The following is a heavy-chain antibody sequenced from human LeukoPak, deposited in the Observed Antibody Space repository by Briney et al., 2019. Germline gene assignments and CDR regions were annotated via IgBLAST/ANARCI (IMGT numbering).Heavy chain of an antibody. Sequence: GASVKVSCKAYEYIFTDFYIHWVRQAPGQGLEWMGWINPNSGGTNYAQKFQGRVTMTRDTSISTVYMDLSRLKSDDTAVYYCAREGGDYWGQGTLVTVSS. D-gene: IGHD3-16*01. CDR3: AREGGDY. J-gene: IGHJ4*02. CDR2: INPNSGGT. CDR1: EYIFTDFY. V-gene: IGHV1-2*02.